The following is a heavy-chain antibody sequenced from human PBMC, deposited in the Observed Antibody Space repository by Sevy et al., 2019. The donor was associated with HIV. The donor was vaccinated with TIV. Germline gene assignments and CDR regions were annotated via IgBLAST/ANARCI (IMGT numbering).Heavy chain of an antibody. CDR3: ARDRVGPTAEDAFAI. J-gene: IGHJ3*02. CDR2: IWGDGSNK. V-gene: IGHV3-33*01. D-gene: IGHD1-26*01. CDR1: GFTFSSYG. Sequence: GGSLRLSCAASGFTFSSYGMQWVRQAPGKGLEWVAVIWGDGSNKYYADSVKGRFAISRDNSRNMLHLQINSLRGEDTAVYYCARDRVGPTAEDAFAIWGQGTMVTVSS.